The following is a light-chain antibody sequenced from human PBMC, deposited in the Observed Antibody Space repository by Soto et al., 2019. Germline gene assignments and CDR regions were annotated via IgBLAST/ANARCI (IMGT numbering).Light chain of an antibody. CDR1: QSVSSY. CDR2: DAL. CDR3: QQRSNWLT. V-gene: IGKV3-11*01. J-gene: IGKJ4*01. Sequence: EIVLTQSPATLSLSPGERATLSCRASQSVSSYLAWYHQKPGQAPRLLIYDALNRATGIPARVSGRGSGTDLTLPISSLEPEDFAVYYCQQRSNWLTSGGGTKVEIK.